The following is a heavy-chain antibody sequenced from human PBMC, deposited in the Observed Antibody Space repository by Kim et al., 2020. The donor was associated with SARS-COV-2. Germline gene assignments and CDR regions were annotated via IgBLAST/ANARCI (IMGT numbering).Heavy chain of an antibody. D-gene: IGHD6-6*01. CDR1: GGSFSGYY. Sequence: SETLSLTCAVYGGSFSGYYWSWIRQPPGKGLEWIGEINHSGSTNYNPSLKSRVTISVDTSKNQFSLKLSSVTAADTAVYYCARGGWIAARRGVYGMDVWGQGTTVTVSS. CDR3: ARGGWIAARRGVYGMDV. J-gene: IGHJ6*02. CDR2: INHSGST. V-gene: IGHV4-34*01.